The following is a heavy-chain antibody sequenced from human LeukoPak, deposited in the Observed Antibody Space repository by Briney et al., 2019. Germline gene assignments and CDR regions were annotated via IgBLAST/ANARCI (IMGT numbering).Heavy chain of an antibody. CDR2: ISSSGDRT. CDR3: VKGGSGSYYDRFDY. CDR1: GFTFSSYV. Sequence: GGSLRLSCVVSGFTFSSYVVGWVRQAPGKGLEWVPVISSSGDRTFYADSVKGRFTISRDNSKNTLYLQMNSLRVEDTAIYDCVKGGSGSYYDRFDYWGQGTLVTVSS. J-gene: IGHJ4*02. V-gene: IGHV3-23*01. D-gene: IGHD1-26*01.